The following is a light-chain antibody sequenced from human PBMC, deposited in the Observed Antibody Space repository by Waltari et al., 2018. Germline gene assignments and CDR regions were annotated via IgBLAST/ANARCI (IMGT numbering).Light chain of an antibody. CDR2: WND. V-gene: IGLV1-47*01. Sequence: QSVLTQPPSASGTPGQRVTISCSGGRSNIGSHYVSWFQQLPGTAPKLLIYWNDARPSGVPDRFSGSKSGTSASLAISGLRSEDEADYYCAAWDGSLSAWLFGGGTKLTVL. J-gene: IGLJ3*02. CDR1: RSNIGSHY. CDR3: AAWDGSLSAWL.